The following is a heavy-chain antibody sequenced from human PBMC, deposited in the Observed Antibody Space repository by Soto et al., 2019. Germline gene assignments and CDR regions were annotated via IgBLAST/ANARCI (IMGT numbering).Heavy chain of an antibody. J-gene: IGHJ4*02. V-gene: IGHV4-59*01. Sequence: QVQLQESGPGLVKPSETLSLTCTVSGGSINSYYWSWIRQPPGKGLEFIGYIYYSGSANYNPSLQSRLNISVDTSKKQFSLQLSSVTAADTAVYYCARIGSSSQRYSSAPYGPEFWGQGTLVTVSS. D-gene: IGHD2-15*01. CDR2: IYYSGSA. CDR3: ARIGSSSQRYSSAPYGPEF. CDR1: GGSINSYY.